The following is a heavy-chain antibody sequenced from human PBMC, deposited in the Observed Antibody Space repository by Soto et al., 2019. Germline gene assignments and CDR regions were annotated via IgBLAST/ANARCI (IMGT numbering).Heavy chain of an antibody. CDR1: GGSISSYY. D-gene: IGHD3-10*01. V-gene: IGHV4-59*08. Sequence: SETLSLTCTVSGGSISSYYWSWIRQPPGKGLEWIGYIYYSGSTNYNPSLKSRVTISVDTSKNQFSLKLSSVTAADTAVYYCARHMVRGVFLGDHLDYWGQGTLVTVSS. CDR3: ARHMVRGVFLGDHLDY. CDR2: IYYSGST. J-gene: IGHJ4*02.